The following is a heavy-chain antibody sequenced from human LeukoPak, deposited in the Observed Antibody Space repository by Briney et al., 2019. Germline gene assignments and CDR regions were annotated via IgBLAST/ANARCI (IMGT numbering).Heavy chain of an antibody. Sequence: PGGSLRLSCAASGFTFSSYAMHWVRQAPGKGLEWVAVISYDGSNKYYADSVRGRFTISRDNSKNTLYLQMNSLRAEDTAVYYCARDSGNYYYYYMDVWGKGTTVTISS. CDR1: GFTFSSYA. V-gene: IGHV3-30*04. D-gene: IGHD1-26*01. CDR2: ISYDGSNK. J-gene: IGHJ6*03. CDR3: ARDSGNYYYYYMDV.